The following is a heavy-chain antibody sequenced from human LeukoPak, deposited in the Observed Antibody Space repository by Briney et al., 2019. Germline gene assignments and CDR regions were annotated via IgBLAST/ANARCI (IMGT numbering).Heavy chain of an antibody. Sequence: GGSLRLSCAASGFTFSSYGMHWVRQAPGKGLEWVAFIRYDGSNKYYADSVKGRFTISRDNAKNSLYLQMNSLRAEDTAVYYCATSIAARLPAFDIWGQGTMVTVSS. V-gene: IGHV3-30*02. J-gene: IGHJ3*02. D-gene: IGHD6-6*01. CDR2: IRYDGSNK. CDR1: GFTFSSYG. CDR3: ATSIAARLPAFDI.